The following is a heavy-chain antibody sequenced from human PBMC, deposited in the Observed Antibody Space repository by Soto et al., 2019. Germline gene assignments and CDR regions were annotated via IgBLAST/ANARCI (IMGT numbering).Heavy chain of an antibody. D-gene: IGHD3-22*01. CDR2: IWYDGSNK. CDR3: ARTSYYYDSSGYVY. CDR1: GFTFSSYG. Sequence: GGSLRLSCAASGFTFSSYGMHWVRQAPGKGLEWVAVIWYDGSNKYYAVSVKGRVTISRDNSKYTLYLQMNSLRAEDTAVYYCARTSYYYDSSGYVYWGQGTLVTVSS. V-gene: IGHV3-33*01. J-gene: IGHJ4*02.